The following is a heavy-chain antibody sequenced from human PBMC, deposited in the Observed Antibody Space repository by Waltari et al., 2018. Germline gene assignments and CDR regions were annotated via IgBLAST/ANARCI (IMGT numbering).Heavy chain of an antibody. CDR1: GFTFSSYW. Sequence: EVQLVESGGGLVQPGGSLRLSCAASGFTFSSYWMSWVRQAPGQGVGGVANIKQDGSEKDYVDSVKGRFTISRDNAKNSLYLQMNSLRAEDTAVYYCAREGWLVLDYWGQGTLVTVSS. J-gene: IGHJ4*02. D-gene: IGHD6-6*01. CDR2: IKQDGSEK. V-gene: IGHV3-7*01. CDR3: AREGWLVLDY.